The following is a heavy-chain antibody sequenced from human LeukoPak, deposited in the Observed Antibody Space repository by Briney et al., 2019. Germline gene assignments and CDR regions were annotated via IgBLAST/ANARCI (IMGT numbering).Heavy chain of an antibody. Sequence: GGSLRLSCAASGLTFSGYSLSWVRQAPGKGLEWVSAITGSGSATDYADSVKGRFTIPKDNSENTLYLQMNSLRAEDTAVYYCAKPYDSSGLFDYWGQGTLVTVSS. D-gene: IGHD3-22*01. CDR1: GLTFSGYS. CDR3: AKPYDSSGLFDY. J-gene: IGHJ4*02. V-gene: IGHV3-23*01. CDR2: ITGSGSAT.